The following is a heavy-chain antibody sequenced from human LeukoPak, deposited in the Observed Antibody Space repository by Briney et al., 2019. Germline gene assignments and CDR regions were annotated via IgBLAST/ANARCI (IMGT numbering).Heavy chain of an antibody. J-gene: IGHJ4*02. Sequence: SGGSLRLSCAASECTFSSYAMSWVRQAPGKGLEWVSSISGSGGSTYYADSVKGRFTISRDNSKTTLYLQMNSLRAEDTAVYYCAKRSGYDQCEDYWGQGTLVTVSS. D-gene: IGHD5-12*01. CDR3: AKRSGYDQCEDY. CDR1: ECTFSSYA. CDR2: ISGSGGST. V-gene: IGHV3-23*01.